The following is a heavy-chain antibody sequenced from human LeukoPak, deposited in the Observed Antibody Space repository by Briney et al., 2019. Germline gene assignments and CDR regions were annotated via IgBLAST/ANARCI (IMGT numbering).Heavy chain of an antibody. V-gene: IGHV4-61*02. CDR2: IYTSGSI. CDR3: ARVVCSSTSCEKRGAFDI. Sequence: SETLSLTCTVSGGSISSGSLYWSWIRQPAGKGLEWIGRIYTSGSINHNPSLMSRVTISVDTSKNQFSLKLSSVTAADTAVYYCARVVCSSTSCEKRGAFDIWGQGTLVTVSS. D-gene: IGHD2-2*01. J-gene: IGHJ3*02. CDR1: GGSISSGSLY.